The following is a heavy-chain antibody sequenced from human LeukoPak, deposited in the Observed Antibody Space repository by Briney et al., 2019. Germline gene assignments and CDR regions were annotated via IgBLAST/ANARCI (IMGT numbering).Heavy chain of an antibody. J-gene: IGHJ3*02. V-gene: IGHV1-8*01. CDR2: MNPNSGNT. Sequence: EASVKVSCKASGYTFTSYDINWVRQATGQGLEWMGWMNPNSGNTGYAQKFRGRVTMTRNTSISTAYMELRSLRSDDTAVYYCARVLYGGNSDAFDIWGQGTMVTVSS. D-gene: IGHD4-23*01. CDR3: ARVLYGGNSDAFDI. CDR1: GYTFTSYD.